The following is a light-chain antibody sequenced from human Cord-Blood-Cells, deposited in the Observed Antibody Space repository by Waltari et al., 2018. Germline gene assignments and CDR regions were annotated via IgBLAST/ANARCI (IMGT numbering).Light chain of an antibody. J-gene: IGLJ3*02. CDR1: SGSIASNQ. Sequence: NFMLTQPHSVSESPGTTVTISCTRRSGSIASNQVHGHQQRPGSSPTTVIYEDNQRPSGVPDRFSGSIDSSSNSASLTISGLKTEDEADYYCQSYDSSNHWVFGGGTKLTVL. CDR2: EDN. V-gene: IGLV6-57*01. CDR3: QSYDSSNHWV.